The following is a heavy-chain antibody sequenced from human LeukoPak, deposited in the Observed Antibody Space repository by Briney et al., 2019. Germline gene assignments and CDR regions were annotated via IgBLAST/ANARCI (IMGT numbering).Heavy chain of an antibody. CDR2: IIPIFGTA. V-gene: IGHV1-69*06. CDR3: ARPYRSREYYYYYMDV. D-gene: IGHD1-26*01. Sequence: GASVKVSCKASGGTFSSYAISWVRQAPGQGLEWMGGIIPIFGTANYAQKFQGRVTITADKSTSTAYMELSSLRSEDTAVYYCARPYRSREYYYYYMDVWGKGTTVTVSS. CDR1: GGTFSSYA. J-gene: IGHJ6*03.